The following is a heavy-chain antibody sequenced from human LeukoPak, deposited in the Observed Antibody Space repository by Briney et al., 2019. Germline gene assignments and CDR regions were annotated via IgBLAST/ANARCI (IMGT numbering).Heavy chain of an antibody. D-gene: IGHD3-10*01. CDR2: IRYDGSNK. CDR3: ARGSLWFGEYLDY. CDR1: GFTFSSYG. V-gene: IGHV3-30*02. Sequence: PGGSLRLSCAASGFTFSSYGMHWVRQAPGKGLEWVAFIRYDGSNKYYADSVKGRFTISRDNSKNTLYLQMNSLRAEDTAVYYCARGSLWFGEYLDYWGQGTLVTVSS. J-gene: IGHJ4*02.